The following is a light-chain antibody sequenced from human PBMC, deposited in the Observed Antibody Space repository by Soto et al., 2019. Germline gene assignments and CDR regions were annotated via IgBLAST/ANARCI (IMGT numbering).Light chain of an antibody. CDR2: ATS. J-gene: IGKJ2*01. CDR3: QQYGRL. V-gene: IGKV3-20*01. CDR1: ESVSSSY. Sequence: QSPGAVSLYKRERATLSCRASESVSSSYLAWYQQKPGQAPRLLIYATSSRATGIPDRFSGSGSGTDFTLTISRLEPEDFVVYYCQQYGRLFG.